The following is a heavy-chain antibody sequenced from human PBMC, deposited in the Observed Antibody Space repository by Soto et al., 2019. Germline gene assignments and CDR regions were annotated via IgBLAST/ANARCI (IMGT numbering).Heavy chain of an antibody. CDR1: GDSISSINW. CDR2: VYHTGST. V-gene: IGHV4-4*02. J-gene: IGHJ4*01. D-gene: IGHD2-21*01. Sequence: QVRLQQSGPGLLKPSGTLSLTCDVSGDSISSINWWIWDRQPPGKGLQWIREVYHTGSTNYNPSLNRRLTRSVNKAQNHFSLNVTSATAADTAVYYCARCSGLVAISLLENWGQEALVTVAS. CDR3: ARCSGLVAISLLEN.